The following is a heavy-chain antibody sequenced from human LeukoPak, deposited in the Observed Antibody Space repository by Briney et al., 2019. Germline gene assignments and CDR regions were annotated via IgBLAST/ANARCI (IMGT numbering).Heavy chain of an antibody. V-gene: IGHV3-21*01. J-gene: IGHJ4*02. CDR3: ARDRDCSSTSCYRGATDY. D-gene: IGHD2-2*01. Sequence: PGGSLRLSCAASGFTFSIYSMNWVRQAPGKGLEWVSSISSSSSYIYYADSVKGRFTISRDNAKNSLYLQMNSLRAEDTAVYYCARDRDCSSTSCYRGATDYWGQGTLVTVSS. CDR2: ISSSSSYI. CDR1: GFTFSIYS.